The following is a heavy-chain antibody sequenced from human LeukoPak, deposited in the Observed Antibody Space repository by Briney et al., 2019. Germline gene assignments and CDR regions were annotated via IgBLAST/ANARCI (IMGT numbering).Heavy chain of an antibody. V-gene: IGHV4-38-2*02. D-gene: IGHD1-14*01. CDR1: GYSISSGYY. CDR3: ARGGKGPVSYYYYMDV. Sequence: PSETLSLTCTDSGYSISSGYYWGWIRQPPGKGLEWIGSIYHSGSTYYNPSLKSRVTISVDTSKNQFSLKLSSVTAADTAVYYCARGGKGPVSYYYYMDVWGKGTTVTVSS. J-gene: IGHJ6*03. CDR2: IYHSGST.